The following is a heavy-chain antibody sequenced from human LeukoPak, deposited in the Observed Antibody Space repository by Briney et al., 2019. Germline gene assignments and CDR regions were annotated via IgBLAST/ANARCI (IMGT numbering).Heavy chain of an antibody. CDR1: GYTFTNYA. D-gene: IGHD6-6*01. V-gene: IGHV1-18*01. J-gene: IGHJ6*02. CDR2: ISAYNGYT. Sequence: ASVKVSCKASGYTFTNYAISWVRQAPGQGLEWMGWISAYNGYTTYAQKFQGRVTLTTDTSTSTVYMDLGSLRSDDTAVYYCARDQGPGYSSSSDHYYYGMDVWGQGTTVTVSS. CDR3: ARDQGPGYSSSSDHYYYGMDV.